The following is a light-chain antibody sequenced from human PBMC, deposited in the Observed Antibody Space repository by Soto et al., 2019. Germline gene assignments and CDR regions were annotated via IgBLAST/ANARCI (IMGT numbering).Light chain of an antibody. CDR3: QQYGSSRT. Sequence: EIVLTQSPGTLSLSPRERATLSCRASQSVSSSYLAWFQQKPGQAPRLLIYAASSRATGIPDRFSGSGSGKDFTLTIRRLEPEDFSGYYCQQYGSSRTFGQGTKVEIK. CDR1: QSVSSSY. J-gene: IGKJ1*01. V-gene: IGKV3-20*01. CDR2: AAS.